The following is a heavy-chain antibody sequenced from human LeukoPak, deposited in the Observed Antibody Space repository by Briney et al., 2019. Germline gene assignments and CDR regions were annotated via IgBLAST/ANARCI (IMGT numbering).Heavy chain of an antibody. CDR1: GVSISSGDYY. V-gene: IGHV4-30-4*01. D-gene: IGHD3-22*01. J-gene: IGHJ5*02. CDR2: TYYSGST. Sequence: SETLSLTCTVSGVSISSGDYYWSWIRQPPGKGLEWIGYTYYSGSTYYNPSLKSRVTISVDTSKNQFSLKLSSVTAADAAVYYCARPYYYDSRIDPWGQGTRVTVSS. CDR3: ARPYYYDSRIDP.